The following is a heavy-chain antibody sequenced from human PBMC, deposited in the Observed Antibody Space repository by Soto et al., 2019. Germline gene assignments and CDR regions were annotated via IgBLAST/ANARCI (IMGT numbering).Heavy chain of an antibody. CDR2: ISYDGSNK. Sequence: QVQLVESGGGVVQPGRSLRLSCAASGFTFSSYAMHWVRQAPGKGLEWVADISYDGSNKYYADSVKGRFTISRDNSKNTLYLQMNSLRAEDTAVYYCARDSAAVAATYYYYGMDVWGQGTTVTVSS. CDR3: ARDSAAVAATYYYYGMDV. J-gene: IGHJ6*02. D-gene: IGHD6-19*01. V-gene: IGHV3-30-3*01. CDR1: GFTFSSYA.